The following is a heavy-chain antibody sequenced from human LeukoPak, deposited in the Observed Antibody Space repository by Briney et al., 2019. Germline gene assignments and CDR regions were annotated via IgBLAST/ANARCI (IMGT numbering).Heavy chain of an antibody. CDR2: IFHSGTT. CDR1: GFSIGTGYY. V-gene: IGHV4-38-2*01. Sequence: SETLSLTCAVSGFSIGTGYYWDWIRQPPGKGLEWIGNIFHSGTTYYNPSLKSRVTISVDTSKNQFSLKLTSVTAADTAVYYCARAAYDTLDYWGQGTLVSVSS. J-gene: IGHJ4*02. CDR3: ARAAYDTLDY. D-gene: IGHD3-22*01.